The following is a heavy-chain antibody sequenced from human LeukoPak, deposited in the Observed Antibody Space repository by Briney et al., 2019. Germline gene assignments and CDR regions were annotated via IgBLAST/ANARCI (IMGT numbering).Heavy chain of an antibody. V-gene: IGHV3-11*01. CDR1: GFTFSDYY. Sequence: TTGGPLRLSCAASGFTFSDYYMSWIRQAPGKGLEWVSYISSSGSTIYYADSVKGRFTISRDNAKNSLYLQMNSLRAEDTAVYYCARDYYYDSSGYYGYWGQGTLVTVSS. CDR2: ISSSGSTI. CDR3: ARDYYYDSSGYYGY. D-gene: IGHD3-22*01. J-gene: IGHJ4*02.